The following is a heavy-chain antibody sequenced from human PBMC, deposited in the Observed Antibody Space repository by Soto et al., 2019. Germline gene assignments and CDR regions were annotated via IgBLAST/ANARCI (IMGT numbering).Heavy chain of an antibody. CDR2: IWYDGSNK. D-gene: IGHD3-3*01. Sequence: QVQLVESGGGVVQPGRSLRLSCAASGFTFSSYGMHWVLQAPGKGLEWVAVIWYDGSNKYYADSVKGRFTISRDNSKNTLYLQMNSLRAEDTAVYYCARGQFLEWLSPPSTRYYYGMDVWGQGTTVTVSS. V-gene: IGHV3-33*01. CDR3: ARGQFLEWLSPPSTRYYYGMDV. CDR1: GFTFSSYG. J-gene: IGHJ6*02.